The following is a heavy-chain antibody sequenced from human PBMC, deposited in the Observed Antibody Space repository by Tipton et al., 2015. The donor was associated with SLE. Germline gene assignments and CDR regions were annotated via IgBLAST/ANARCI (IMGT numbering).Heavy chain of an antibody. V-gene: IGHV3-73*01. CDR2: IRSKANSYAT. D-gene: IGHD4-17*01. CDR1: GFTFSGSA. Sequence: SLRLSCAASGFTFSGSAMHWVRQASGKGREWVGRIRSKANSYATAYAASVKGRFTISRDDSKNTAYLQMNSLKTEDTAVYYCTSRGYGDSLSYWYFDLWGRGTLVTVSS. CDR3: TSRGYGDSLSYWYFDL. J-gene: IGHJ2*01.